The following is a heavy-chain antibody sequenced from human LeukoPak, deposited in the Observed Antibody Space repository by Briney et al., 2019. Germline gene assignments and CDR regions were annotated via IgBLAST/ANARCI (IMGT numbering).Heavy chain of an antibody. CDR2: ISGSGRST. Sequence: PGGSLRLSCAASGFTFSSFAMGWVRQAPGKGLEWVSSISGSGRSTYYADSVSGRFIVSRDNSKDTVFLQMTGLRPDDTAVYYCARGFSYGNSFHYWGQGTLVTVSS. V-gene: IGHV3-23*01. J-gene: IGHJ4*02. D-gene: IGHD5-18*01. CDR1: GFTFSSFA. CDR3: ARGFSYGNSFHY.